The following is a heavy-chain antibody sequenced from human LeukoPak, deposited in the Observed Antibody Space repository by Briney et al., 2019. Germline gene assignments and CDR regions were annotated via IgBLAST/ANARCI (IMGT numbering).Heavy chain of an antibody. D-gene: IGHD4-17*01. Sequence: GGPLRLSCAASGFTFSSFAMSWVRQAPGKGLEWVSTISGSGGSTNYADSVKGRFTFSRDNSKNMVYLQMNSLRVEDTAVYYCAKDLPDYGDYIEGYWGQGTLVTVSS. V-gene: IGHV3-23*01. CDR1: GFTFSSFA. CDR3: AKDLPDYGDYIEGY. CDR2: ISGSGGST. J-gene: IGHJ4*02.